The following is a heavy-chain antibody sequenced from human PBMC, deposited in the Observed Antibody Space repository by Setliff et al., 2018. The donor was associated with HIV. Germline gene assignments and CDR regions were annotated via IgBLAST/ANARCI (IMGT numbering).Heavy chain of an antibody. CDR1: GYTFINHA. CDR3: ARDNRLTGLDY. D-gene: IGHD3-9*01. Sequence: ASVKVSCKASGYTFINHAIHWVRQVPGQRPEWMGWINTGTGTTKYSQKFQDRVIITRDTSASSVFMELSSLRSEDTAAYFCARDNRLTGLDYWGQGTLVTVSS. J-gene: IGHJ4*02. CDR2: INTGTGTT. V-gene: IGHV1-3*04.